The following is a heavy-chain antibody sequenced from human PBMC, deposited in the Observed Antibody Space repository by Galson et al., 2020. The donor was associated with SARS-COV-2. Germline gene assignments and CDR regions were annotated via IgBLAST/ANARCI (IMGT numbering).Heavy chain of an antibody. J-gene: IGHJ4*02. Sequence: SETLSLTCTVSGGSISSSSYYWGWIRQPPGKGLEWIGSIYYSGSTYYNPSLKSRVTISVDTSKNQFSLKLSSVTAADTAVYYCARHHRSYCSGGSCYPWGGGQGTLVTVSS. V-gene: IGHV4-39*01. D-gene: IGHD2-15*01. CDR3: ARHHRSYCSGGSCYPWG. CDR2: IYYSGST. CDR1: GGSISSSSYY.